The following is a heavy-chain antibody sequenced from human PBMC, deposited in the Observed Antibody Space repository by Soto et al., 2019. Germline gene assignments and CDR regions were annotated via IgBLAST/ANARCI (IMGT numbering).Heavy chain of an antibody. Sequence: SVKVSCKASGGTFSRNTISWVRQAPGQGLEWMGGIMPIFGSANYAQKFQGRVTITADENTRTVYMELSRLRSEDTAVYYCARGGYSGYDPADYWGQGTLVTVSS. CDR2: IMPIFGSA. J-gene: IGHJ4*02. D-gene: IGHD5-12*01. CDR1: GGTFSRNT. CDR3: ARGGYSGYDPADY. V-gene: IGHV1-69*13.